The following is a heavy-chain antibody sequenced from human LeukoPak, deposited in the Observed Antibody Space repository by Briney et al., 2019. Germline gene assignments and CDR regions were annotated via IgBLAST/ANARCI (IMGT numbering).Heavy chain of an antibody. CDR2: ISSSGSTI. V-gene: IGHV3-48*04. D-gene: IGHD1-26*01. J-gene: IGHJ4*02. CDR3: TRGGLGSWTFDS. Sequence: GGSLRLSCAASEFIFTTYSMNWVRQAPGKGLEWVSYISSSGSTIYYADSVKGRFTMSRDNAKHSLYLQMNSLRAEDTAVYHCTRGGLGSWTFDSWGQGTRVTVSS. CDR1: EFIFTTYS.